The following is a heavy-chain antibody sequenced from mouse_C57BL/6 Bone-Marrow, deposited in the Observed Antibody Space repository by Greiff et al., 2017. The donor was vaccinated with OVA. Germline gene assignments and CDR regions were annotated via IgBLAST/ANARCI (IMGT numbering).Heavy chain of an antibody. CDR3: ARGYYFDD. J-gene: IGHJ2*01. V-gene: IGHV5-4*03. CDR2: ISDGGSYT. Sequence: EVMLVESGGGLVKPGGSLKLSCAASGFTFSSYAMSWVRQTPEKRLEWVATISDGGSYTYYPDNVKGRFTISRDNAKNNLYLQMSHLKSEDTAMYYCARGYYFDDWGQGTTLTVSS. CDR1: GFTFSSYA.